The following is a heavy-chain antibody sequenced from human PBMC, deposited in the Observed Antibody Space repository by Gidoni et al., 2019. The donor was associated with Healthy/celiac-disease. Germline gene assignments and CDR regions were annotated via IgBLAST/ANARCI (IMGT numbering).Heavy chain of an antibody. D-gene: IGHD5-18*01. V-gene: IGHV5-51*03. J-gene: IGHJ3*02. CDR2: IYPGDSDT. CDR3: ARLGTRVPTVDTAMALKGRGAFDI. Sequence: EVQLVHSGAEVKNPGESLKLSCQVSGYGFPTSWIGWVRQMPGKGLEGMGIIYPGDSDTRYSPSFQGQVTISADKSISTAYLQWSSLKASDTAMYYCARLGTRVPTVDTAMALKGRGAFDIWGQGTMVTVSS. CDR1: GYGFPTSW.